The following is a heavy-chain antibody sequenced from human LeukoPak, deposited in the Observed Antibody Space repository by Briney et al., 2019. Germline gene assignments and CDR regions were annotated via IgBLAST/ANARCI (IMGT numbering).Heavy chain of an antibody. Sequence: ASVKVSCKASGYTFTSYAMHWVRQAPGQRLEGMGWINAGNGNTKYSQEFQGRVTITRDTSASTAYMELSSLRSEDMAVYYCARGIQIDDFWSGYNLLDYWGQGTLVTVSS. CDR1: GYTFTSYA. D-gene: IGHD3-3*01. V-gene: IGHV1-3*03. CDR3: ARGIQIDDFWSGYNLLDY. CDR2: INAGNGNT. J-gene: IGHJ4*02.